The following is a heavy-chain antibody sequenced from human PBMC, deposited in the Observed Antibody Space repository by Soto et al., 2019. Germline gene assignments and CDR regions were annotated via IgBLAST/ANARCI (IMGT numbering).Heavy chain of an antibody. CDR1: GFTFSSYS. J-gene: IGHJ6*02. V-gene: IGHV3-48*01. CDR3: ARWGGRYYYYGMDV. D-gene: IGHD3-16*01. CDR2: ISSSSSTI. Sequence: GGSLRLSCAASGFTFSSYSMNWVRQAPGKGLEWVSYISSSSSTIYYADSVKGRFTISRDNSKNSLYLQMGSLGAKDTAVYYCARWGGRYYYYGMDVWGQGTTVTVSS.